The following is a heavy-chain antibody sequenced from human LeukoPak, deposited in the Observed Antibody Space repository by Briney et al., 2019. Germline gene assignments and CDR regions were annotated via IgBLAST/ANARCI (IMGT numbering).Heavy chain of an antibody. J-gene: IGHJ4*02. V-gene: IGHV3-13*01. Sequence: GGSLRLSCAVSGFTFNYYDMHWVRQAPGKRLEWVSAIRTTGDTHYPDSVKGRFAMSREDAKNSVHLQMNTLRAGDTAVYYCVGEKSWGSESHDFSYWGQGTLVTVSS. CDR1: GFTFNYYD. CDR2: IRTTGDT. D-gene: IGHD3-3*01. CDR3: VGEKSWGSESHDFSY.